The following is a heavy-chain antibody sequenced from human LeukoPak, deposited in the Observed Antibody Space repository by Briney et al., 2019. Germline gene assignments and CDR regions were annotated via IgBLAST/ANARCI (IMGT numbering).Heavy chain of an antibody. J-gene: IGHJ3*02. CDR1: GFTVSSNY. V-gene: IGHV3-66*01. Sequence: GGSLRLSCAASGFTVSSNYMSWVRQAPGKGLEWVSVIYSGGSTYYADSVKGRFTISRDNSKNTLYLQMNSLRAEDTAVYYCAAESQGAYYDILPPLGIWGQGTMVTVSS. CDR2: IYSGGST. D-gene: IGHD3-9*01. CDR3: AAESQGAYYDILPPLGI.